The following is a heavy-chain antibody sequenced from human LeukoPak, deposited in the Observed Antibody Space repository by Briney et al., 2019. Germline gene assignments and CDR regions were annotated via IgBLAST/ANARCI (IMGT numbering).Heavy chain of an antibody. D-gene: IGHD2-2*02. CDR2: IKSKTDGGTT. V-gene: IGHV3-15*01. CDR1: GFTFSNAW. Sequence: GGSLRLSCAASGFTFSNAWMSWVRQAPGKGLEWVGRIKSKTDGGTTDYAAPVKGRFTISRDDSKNTLYLQMNSLKTEDTAVYYCTTGYCSSTSCYTGYCSGGSCYSVLYWGQGTLVTVSS. CDR3: TTGYCSSTSCYTGYCSGGSCYSVLY. J-gene: IGHJ4*02.